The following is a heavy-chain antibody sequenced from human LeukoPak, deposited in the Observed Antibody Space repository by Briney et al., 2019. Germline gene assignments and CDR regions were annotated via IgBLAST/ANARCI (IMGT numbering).Heavy chain of an antibody. CDR3: ARDVGSGSYYNNYFDY. Sequence: PSGTLSLTCAVSGGSISSSNWWSWVRQPPGKGLDWIGEIYHSGSTNYNPSLKSRVTISVDKSKNQFSLKLSSVTAADTAVYYCARDVGSGSYYNNYFDYWGQGTLVTVSS. CDR1: GGSISSSNW. D-gene: IGHD3-10*01. CDR2: IYHSGST. V-gene: IGHV4-4*02. J-gene: IGHJ4*02.